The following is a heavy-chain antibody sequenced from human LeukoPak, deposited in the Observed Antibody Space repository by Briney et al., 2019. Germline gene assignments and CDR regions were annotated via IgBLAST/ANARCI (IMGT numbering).Heavy chain of an antibody. Sequence: PSQTLSLTCTVSGGSISSGSYYWSWIRQPAGKGLEWIGRINTSGSTHYNPSLKSRVTISVDMSKNLFSLNLSSVTAADTAVYYCARDPPYYYDTMRGALDIWGQRTMVTVSS. D-gene: IGHD3-22*01. CDR3: ARDPPYYYDTMRGALDI. J-gene: IGHJ3*02. CDR2: INTSGST. CDR1: GGSISSGSYY. V-gene: IGHV4-61*02.